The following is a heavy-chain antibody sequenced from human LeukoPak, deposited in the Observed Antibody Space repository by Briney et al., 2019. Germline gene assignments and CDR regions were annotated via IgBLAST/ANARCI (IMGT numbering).Heavy chain of an antibody. Sequence: SETLSLTCAVYGGSFSGYYWSWIRQPAGKGLEWIGRIYTSGSTNYNPSLKSRVTMSVDTSKNQFSLKLSSVTAADTAVYYCARDVGDYTNYYYGMDVWGQGTTVTVSS. CDR2: IYTSGST. CDR3: ARDVGDYTNYYYGMDV. V-gene: IGHV4-4*07. J-gene: IGHJ6*02. CDR1: GGSFSGYY. D-gene: IGHD1-26*01.